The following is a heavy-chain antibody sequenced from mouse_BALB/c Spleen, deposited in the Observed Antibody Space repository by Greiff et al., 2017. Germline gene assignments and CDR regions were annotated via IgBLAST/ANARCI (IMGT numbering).Heavy chain of an antibody. CDR3: ARSITSYFDY. CDR2: ISTYYGDA. Sequence: QVQLQQSGAELVRPGVSVKISCKGSGYTFTDYAMHWVKQSHAKSLEWIGVISTYYGDASYNQKFKGKATMTVDKSSSTAYMELARLTSEDSAIYYCARSITSYFDYWGQGTTLTVSS. V-gene: IGHV1S137*01. CDR1: GYTFTDYA. J-gene: IGHJ2*01. D-gene: IGHD1-1*01.